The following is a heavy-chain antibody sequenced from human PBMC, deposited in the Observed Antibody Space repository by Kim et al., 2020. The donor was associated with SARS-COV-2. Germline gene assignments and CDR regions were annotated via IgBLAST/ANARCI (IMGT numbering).Heavy chain of an antibody. V-gene: IGHV3-23*01. CDR2: GGST. CDR3: AKGGERD. J-gene: IGHJ4*02. Sequence: GGSTVSPDSVKGRFTISRDNSKNTLYLQMNSLRAEDTAVYYCAKGGERDWGQGTLVTVSS.